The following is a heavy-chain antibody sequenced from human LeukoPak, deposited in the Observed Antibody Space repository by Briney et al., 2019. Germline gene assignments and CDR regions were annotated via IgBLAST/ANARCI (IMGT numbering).Heavy chain of an antibody. CDR3: ARRLLLYYFDY. CDR1: GGSFSGYY. Sequence: PSETLSLTCAVYGGSFSGYYWGWIRQPPGKGLEWIGEINHSGSTNYNPSLKSRVTISVDTSKNQFSLKLSSVTAADTAVYYCARRLLLYYFDYWGQGTLVTVSS. D-gene: IGHD2-15*01. CDR2: INHSGST. V-gene: IGHV4-34*01. J-gene: IGHJ4*02.